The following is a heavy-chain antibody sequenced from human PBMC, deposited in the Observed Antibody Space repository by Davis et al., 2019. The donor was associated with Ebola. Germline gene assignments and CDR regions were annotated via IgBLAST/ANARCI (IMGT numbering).Heavy chain of an antibody. CDR3: ARRYCSGGSCYLDY. D-gene: IGHD2-15*01. V-gene: IGHV1-69*13. CDR1: GGSFTSYT. CDR2: VVSIFGTT. J-gene: IGHJ4*02. Sequence: SVKVSCKASGGSFTSYTVSWVRQAPGQGLEWMGGVVSIFGTTKYAQKFQGRITITADESTKTAYMEMSSLTSEDTAVYYCARRYCSGGSCYLDYWGQGTLVTVSS.